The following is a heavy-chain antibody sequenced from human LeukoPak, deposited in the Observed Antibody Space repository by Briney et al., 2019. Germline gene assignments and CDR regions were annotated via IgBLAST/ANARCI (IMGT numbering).Heavy chain of an antibody. CDR3: AREKPAVPGTYFDY. CDR1: GYTFIDSY. J-gene: IGHJ4*02. V-gene: IGHV1-2*02. CDR2: IKPNGGGT. Sequence: ASVKVSCKSSGYTFIDSYIHWVRQAPGQGLEWMRWIKPNGGGTQYAQKFQDRVTMTRDTSVSSTYMELSGLRSDDTAVYYCAREKPAVPGTYFDYWGQGSLVTVSS. D-gene: IGHD6-19*01.